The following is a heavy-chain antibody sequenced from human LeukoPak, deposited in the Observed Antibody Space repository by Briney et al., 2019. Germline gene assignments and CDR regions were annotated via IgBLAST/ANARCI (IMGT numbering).Heavy chain of an antibody. CDR2: ISYDGSNK. D-gene: IGHD6-19*01. CDR1: GFTFSSYG. Sequence: GGSLRLSRAASGFTFSSYGMHWVRQAPGKGLEWVAVISYDGSNKYYADSVKGRFTISRDNSKNTLYLQMNSLRAEDTAVYYCAKSSGWYIMDAFDIWGQGTMVTVSS. J-gene: IGHJ3*02. CDR3: AKSSGWYIMDAFDI. V-gene: IGHV3-30*18.